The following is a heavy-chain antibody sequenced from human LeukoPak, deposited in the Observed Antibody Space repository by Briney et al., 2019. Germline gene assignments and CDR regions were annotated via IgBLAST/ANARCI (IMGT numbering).Heavy chain of an antibody. J-gene: IGHJ4*02. D-gene: IGHD3-22*01. CDR1: GCTFSSYA. CDR3: ARDLSIYYDSSGYYNYFDY. Sequence: GASVKVSCKASGCTFSSYAISWVRRAPGQGLEWMGGIIPIFGTANYAQKFQGRVTITADKSTSTAYMELSSLRSEDTAVYYCARDLSIYYDSSGYYNYFDYWGQGTLVTVSS. V-gene: IGHV1-69*06. CDR2: IIPIFGTA.